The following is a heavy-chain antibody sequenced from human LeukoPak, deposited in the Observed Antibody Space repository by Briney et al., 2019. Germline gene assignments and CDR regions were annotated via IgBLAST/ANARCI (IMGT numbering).Heavy chain of an antibody. Sequence: GGSLRLSCAASGFTFSTYRMHWVRQAPGKGLEWVSSITSSSSSMSYADSVEGRFTISRDNAKNSLYLQMNSLRAEDTAVYYCAKDPAYGDYDGYFDYWGQGTLVTVSS. CDR1: GFTFSTYR. CDR3: AKDPAYGDYDGYFDY. CDR2: ITSSSSSM. J-gene: IGHJ4*02. D-gene: IGHD4-17*01. V-gene: IGHV3-21*01.